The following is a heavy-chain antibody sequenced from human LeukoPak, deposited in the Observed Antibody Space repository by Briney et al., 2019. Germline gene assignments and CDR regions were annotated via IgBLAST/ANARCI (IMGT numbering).Heavy chain of an antibody. D-gene: IGHD3-22*01. CDR2: IYTSGST. CDR3: ARVTKSSGYYLDV. CDR1: GNSISSGDNY. Sequence: PSETLSLTCTVSGNSISSGDNYWSWIRQPAGKGLEWIGRIYTSGSTNYNPSLKSRVTISGDTSKNQFSLKLSSVTAADTALYYCARVTKSSGYYLDVWGKGTTVTISS. J-gene: IGHJ6*03. V-gene: IGHV4-61*02.